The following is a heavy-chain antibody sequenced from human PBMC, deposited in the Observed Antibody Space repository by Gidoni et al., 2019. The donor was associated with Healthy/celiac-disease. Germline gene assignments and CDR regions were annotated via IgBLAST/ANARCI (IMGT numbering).Heavy chain of an antibody. D-gene: IGHD2-2*01. V-gene: IGHV3-33*01. CDR2: IWYDGSNK. Sequence: GKGLEWVAVIWYDGSNKYYADSVKGRFTISRDNSKNTLYLQMNSLRAEDTAVYYCAREAGYCSSTSCYLFSYYYYYMDVWGKGTTVTVSS. J-gene: IGHJ6*03. CDR3: AREAGYCSSTSCYLFSYYYYYMDV.